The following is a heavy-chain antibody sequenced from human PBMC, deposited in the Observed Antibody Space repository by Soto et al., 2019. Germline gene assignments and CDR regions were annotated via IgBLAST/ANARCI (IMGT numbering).Heavy chain of an antibody. J-gene: IGHJ5*02. CDR2: ISAYNGNT. Sequence: QVQLVQSGAEVKKPGASVKVSCKASGYTFTSYGISWVRQAPGQGLEWMGWISAYNGNTNYAQKLQGRVTMTTDTSKSNDYMGLRSLRSDDTAVYYCARECGIQLWCDNWIDPWGQGTLVTVSS. CDR3: ARECGIQLWCDNWIDP. CDR1: GYTFTSYG. D-gene: IGHD5-18*01. V-gene: IGHV1-18*01.